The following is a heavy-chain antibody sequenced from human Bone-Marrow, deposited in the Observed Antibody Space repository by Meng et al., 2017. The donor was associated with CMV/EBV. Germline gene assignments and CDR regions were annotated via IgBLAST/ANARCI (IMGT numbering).Heavy chain of an antibody. CDR3: AKDGCSGGSCYGYYFDY. CDR1: GFSFSSYG. D-gene: IGHD2-15*01. J-gene: IGHJ4*02. V-gene: IGHV3-30*02. Sequence: GESLKISCAASGFSFSSYGMHWVRQAPGKGLEWVAFIRYDGSNKYYADSVKGRFTISRDNSKNTLYLQMNSLRAEDTAVYYCAKDGCSGGSCYGYYFDYWGQGTLVTVSS. CDR2: IRYDGSNK.